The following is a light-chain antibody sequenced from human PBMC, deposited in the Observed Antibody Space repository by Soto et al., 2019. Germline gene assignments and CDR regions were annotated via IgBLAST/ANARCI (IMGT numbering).Light chain of an antibody. CDR3: QQFHISPYA. CDR1: QSLSSSY. Sequence: EIVLTQSPGSLSLSPGERATLSCRASQSLSSSYIAWYQQKPGQAPRLLISGASSRATGIPDRFSGSGSGTDFTLTISRLEPEDFAVDHCQQFHISPYAFGQGTKLEIK. CDR2: GAS. V-gene: IGKV3-20*01. J-gene: IGKJ2*01.